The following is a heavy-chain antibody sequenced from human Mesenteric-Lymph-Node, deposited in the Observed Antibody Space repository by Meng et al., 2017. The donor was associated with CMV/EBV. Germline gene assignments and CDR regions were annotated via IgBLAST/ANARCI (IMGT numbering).Heavy chain of an antibody. Sequence: ASVTVSCKASGCTFSSYTISWVRQAPGQGLEWVGWISGYNGNTNSAQKLQGRVTMTTDTSTSTAYMELRSLTSDDTAVYYCARDYHYGSGTQAFFSMDVWGQGTTVTVSS. V-gene: IGHV1-18*01. D-gene: IGHD3-10*01. J-gene: IGHJ6*02. CDR3: ARDYHYGSGTQAFFSMDV. CDR2: ISGYNGNT. CDR1: GCTFSSYT.